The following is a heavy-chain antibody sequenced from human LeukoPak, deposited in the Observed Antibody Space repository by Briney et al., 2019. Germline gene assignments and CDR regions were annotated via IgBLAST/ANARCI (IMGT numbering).Heavy chain of an antibody. J-gene: IGHJ1*01. Sequence: SVKVSCKASGGTFSSYAISWVRQAPGQGLEWMGGIIPIFGTANYAQKFQGRVTITADESTSTAYMELSSLRSEDTAVYYCASPMVRGVIFEYSQHWGQGTLVTVSS. V-gene: IGHV1-69*13. CDR3: ASPMVRGVIFEYSQH. CDR2: IIPIFGTA. D-gene: IGHD3-10*01. CDR1: GGTFSSYA.